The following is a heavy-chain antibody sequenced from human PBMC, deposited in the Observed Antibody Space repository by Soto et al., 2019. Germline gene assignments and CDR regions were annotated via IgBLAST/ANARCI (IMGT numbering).Heavy chain of an antibody. Sequence: ASVKVSWKASGYTFTRYYMHWVRQAPGQGLEWMGIINPSGGGTSYAQKFQGRVTLTRDTSTRTVYMELSSLKSEDTAVYYCARDQDGSGSYYFNWFDPWGQGTLVTVSS. CDR2: INPSGGGT. CDR1: GYTFTRYY. V-gene: IGHV1-46*01. J-gene: IGHJ5*02. D-gene: IGHD3-10*01. CDR3: ARDQDGSGSYYFNWFDP.